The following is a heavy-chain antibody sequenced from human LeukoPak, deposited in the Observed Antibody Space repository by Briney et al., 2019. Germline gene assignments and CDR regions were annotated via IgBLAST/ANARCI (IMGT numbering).Heavy chain of an antibody. CDR1: GYTFTSYD. Sequence: ASVKVSCKASGYTFTSYDINWVRQATGQGLEWMGWMNPNSGNTGYAQKFQGRVTMPRNTSISTAYMELSSLRSEDTAVYYCARGIAAAGGPDYWGQGTLVTVSS. V-gene: IGHV1-8*01. CDR2: MNPNSGNT. D-gene: IGHD6-13*01. J-gene: IGHJ4*02. CDR3: ARGIAAAGGPDY.